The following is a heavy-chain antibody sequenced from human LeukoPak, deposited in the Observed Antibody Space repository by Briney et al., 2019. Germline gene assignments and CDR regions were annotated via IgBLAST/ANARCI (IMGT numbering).Heavy chain of an antibody. J-gene: IGHJ4*02. CDR1: GYTFTSYG. CDR3: ARDLRSSSGHYFDY. V-gene: IGHV1-18*01. D-gene: IGHD3-10*01. CDR2: ISAYNGNT. Sequence: GASVKVSCKASGYTFTSYGISWVRQAPGQGLEWMGWISAYNGNTNYAQKLQGRVTMTTDTSTNTAYMELNSLRSEDTAVYYCARDLRSSSGHYFDYWGQGTLVTVSS.